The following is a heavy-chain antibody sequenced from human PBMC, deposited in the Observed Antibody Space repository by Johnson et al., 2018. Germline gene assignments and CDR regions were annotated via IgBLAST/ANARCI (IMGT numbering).Heavy chain of an antibody. D-gene: IGHD2-2*01. J-gene: IGHJ3*02. CDR2: VNSDGYST. V-gene: IGHV3-74*01. CDR1: GFTFSSYW. Sequence: VQLQESGGGLVQPGGSLRLSCAASGFTFSSYWMNWVRQAPGKGLVWVSRVNSDGYSTAYVDSVKGRFTISRDNAKNTLYLQMNSLRAEDTAVYYCARYSSTYEAFDIWGQGTMGTVAS. CDR3: ARYSSTYEAFDI.